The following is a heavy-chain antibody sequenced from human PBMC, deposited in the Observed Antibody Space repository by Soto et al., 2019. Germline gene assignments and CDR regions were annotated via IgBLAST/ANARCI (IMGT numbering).Heavy chain of an antibody. J-gene: IGHJ4*02. V-gene: IGHV3-74*01. D-gene: IGHD2-15*01. CDR3: TKDTLGAWDS. Sequence: PGGSLRLSCIVSEITLNIYWMHWIRQAPGKGLVWVSRINPESTTLTSADSVTGRFTISRDSAKNTLYLQMNGLSAEETAIYYCTKDTLGAWDSSGQGTLVTVSS. CDR2: INPESTTL. CDR1: EITLNIYW.